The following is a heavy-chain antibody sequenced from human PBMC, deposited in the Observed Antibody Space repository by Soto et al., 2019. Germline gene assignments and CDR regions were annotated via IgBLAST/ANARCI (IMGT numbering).Heavy chain of an antibody. CDR3: ARVHSSGHRVTEYFQH. J-gene: IGHJ1*01. CDR1: GFTFSSYS. D-gene: IGHD3-22*01. Sequence: PGGSLRLSCAASGFTFSSYSMNWVRQAPGKGLEWVSSISSSSSYIYYADSVKGRFTISRDNAKNSLYLQMNSLRAEDTAVYYCARVHSSGHRVTEYFQHWGQGTLVTVSS. CDR2: ISSSSSYI. V-gene: IGHV3-21*01.